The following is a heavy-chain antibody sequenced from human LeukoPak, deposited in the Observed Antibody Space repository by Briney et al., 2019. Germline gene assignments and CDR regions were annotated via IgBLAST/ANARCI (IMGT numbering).Heavy chain of an antibody. CDR3: ARVPSHGYGAYWFDP. Sequence: GASVKVSCKASGYTFTSYGISWVRQAPGRGLEWMGWISAYNGNTNYAQKLQGRVTMTTDTSTSTAYMELRSLRSDDTAVYYCARVPSHGYGAYWFDPWGQGTLVTVSS. V-gene: IGHV1-18*01. J-gene: IGHJ5*02. D-gene: IGHD4-17*01. CDR2: ISAYNGNT. CDR1: GYTFTSYG.